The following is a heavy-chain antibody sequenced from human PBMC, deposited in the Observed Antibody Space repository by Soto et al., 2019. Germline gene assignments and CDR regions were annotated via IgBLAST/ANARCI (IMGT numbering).Heavy chain of an antibody. Sequence: PSETLSLTCTVSGGSMSSYYWTWIRQPAGKGLEWIGRVYSSGGTHYNPSLKSRVTISLDTSKNQFSLRLLSVTDADTAVYYCARGQRFSEWFDPWGQGTLVTAPQ. J-gene: IGHJ5*02. CDR1: GGSMSSYY. V-gene: IGHV4-4*07. CDR2: VYSSGGT. D-gene: IGHD3-3*01. CDR3: ARGQRFSEWFDP.